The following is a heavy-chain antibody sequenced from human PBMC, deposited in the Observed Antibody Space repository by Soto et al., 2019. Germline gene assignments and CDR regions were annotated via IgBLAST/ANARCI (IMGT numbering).Heavy chain of an antibody. CDR2: INSDGSRT. D-gene: IGHD3-10*01. CDR1: GFTFSSYW. CDR3: ARDLYYYGSGSSHPFDY. J-gene: IGHJ4*02. V-gene: IGHV3-74*01. Sequence: GGSLRLSCPASGFTFSSYWMHWVRQAPGKGLVWVSRINSDGSRTNYADSVKGRFTISRDNAKNTLYLQMNSLRAEDAAVYYCARDLYYYGSGSSHPFDYWGQGTLVTVSS.